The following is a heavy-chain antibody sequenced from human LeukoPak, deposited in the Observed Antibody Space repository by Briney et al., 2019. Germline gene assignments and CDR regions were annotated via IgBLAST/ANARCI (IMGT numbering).Heavy chain of an antibody. CDR1: GGSLSSYY. J-gene: IGHJ4*02. CDR2: IYYSGST. D-gene: IGHD3-10*01. CDR3: ARLSNGSGSYLFDY. V-gene: IGHV4-59*08. Sequence: SETLSLTFTVSGGSLSSYYWSWIRQPPGKGLELVGYIYYSGSTNYNPSLESRVTISVDTSKNQFSLKLSSVTAADTAVYYCARLSNGSGSYLFDYWGQGTLVTVSS.